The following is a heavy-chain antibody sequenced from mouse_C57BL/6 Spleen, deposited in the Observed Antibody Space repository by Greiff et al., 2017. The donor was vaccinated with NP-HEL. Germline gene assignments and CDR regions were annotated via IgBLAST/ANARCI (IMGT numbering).Heavy chain of an antibody. J-gene: IGHJ4*01. V-gene: IGHV1-62-2*01. D-gene: IGHD1-1*01. CDR3: ARHGIYYYGSSYDYYAMDY. CDR2: FYPGSGSI. CDR1: GYTFTEYT. Sequence: QVQLKQSGAELVKPGASVKLSCKASGYTFTEYTIHWVKQRSGQGLEWIGWFYPGSGSIKYNEKFKDKATLTADKSSSTVYMELSRLTSEDSAVYFCARHGIYYYGSSYDYYAMDYWGQGTSVTGAS.